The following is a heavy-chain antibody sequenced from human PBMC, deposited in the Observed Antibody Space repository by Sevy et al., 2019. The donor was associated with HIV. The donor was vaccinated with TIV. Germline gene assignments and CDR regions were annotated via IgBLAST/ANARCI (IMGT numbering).Heavy chain of an antibody. V-gene: IGHV3-9*01. CDR1: GFTFDDYA. D-gene: IGHD2-15*01. CDR3: AKARYCSGGSCYSGSFDY. J-gene: IGHJ4*02. CDR2: ISWNSGRI. Sequence: GGSLRLSCAASGFTFDDYAMHWVRQAPGKGLEWVSGISWNSGRIGYADSVKGRFTISRDNAKNSLYLQMNSLRAEDTALYYCAKARYCSGGSCYSGSFDYWGQGTLVTVSS.